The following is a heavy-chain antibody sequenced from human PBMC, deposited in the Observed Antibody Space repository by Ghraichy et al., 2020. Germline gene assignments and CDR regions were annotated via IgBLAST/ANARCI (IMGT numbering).Heavy chain of an antibody. CDR1: GGSFSGYY. D-gene: IGHD6-19*01. V-gene: IGHV4-34*01. CDR3: AWRRAAAVAGKGIYYYGMDV. Sequence: SETLSLTCAVYGGSFSGYYWSWIRQPQGKGLEWIGEINPSGSTNYNPSLKSRVTISVDTSKNQFSLKLSSVTAAHTAVYYCAWRRAAAVAGKGIYYYGMDVWGQGTTVTGSS. CDR2: INPSGST. J-gene: IGHJ6*02.